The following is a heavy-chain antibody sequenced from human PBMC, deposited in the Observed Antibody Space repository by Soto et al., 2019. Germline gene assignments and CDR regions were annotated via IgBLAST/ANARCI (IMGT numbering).Heavy chain of an antibody. CDR1: GYTFPSYV. CDR3: ARAPTRDYYGSGSYSDYYYGMDV. J-gene: IGHJ6*02. CDR2: ISAYNGNT. V-gene: IGHV1-18*01. Sequence: ASVQVSCQASGYTFPSYVISLMRHAPVQGLLWMEWISAYNGNTNYAQKLQGRVTITADESTSTAYMELSSLRSEDTAVYYCARAPTRDYYGSGSYSDYYYGMDVWGQGTTVTVSS. D-gene: IGHD3-10*01.